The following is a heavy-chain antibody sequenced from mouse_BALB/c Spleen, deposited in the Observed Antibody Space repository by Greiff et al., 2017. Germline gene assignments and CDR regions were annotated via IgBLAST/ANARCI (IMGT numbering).Heavy chain of an antibody. J-gene: IGHJ2*01. CDR2: ISYSGST. Sequence: EVKLVESGPGLVKPSQSLSLTCTVTGYSITSDYAWNWIRQFPGNKLEWMGYISYSGSTSYNPSLKSRISITRDTSKNQFFLQLNSVTTEDTATYYCARYYRYDGHFDYWGQGTTLTVSS. V-gene: IGHV3-2*02. CDR1: GYSITSDYA. CDR3: ARYYRYDGHFDY. D-gene: IGHD2-14*01.